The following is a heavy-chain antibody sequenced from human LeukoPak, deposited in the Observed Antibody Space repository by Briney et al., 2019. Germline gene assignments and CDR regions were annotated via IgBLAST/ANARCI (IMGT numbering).Heavy chain of an antibody. CDR3: ARGFVYYGSGSYWTDNWFDP. J-gene: IGHJ5*02. V-gene: IGHV1-18*01. CDR2: ISAYNGNT. Sequence: ASVKVSCKASGYTFTSYGISWVRQAPGQGLEWMGWISAYNGNTNYAQKLQGRVTMTTDTSTSTAYMELSRLRSDDTAVYYCARGFVYYGSGSYWTDNWFDPWGQGTLVTVSS. CDR1: GYTFTSYG. D-gene: IGHD3-10*01.